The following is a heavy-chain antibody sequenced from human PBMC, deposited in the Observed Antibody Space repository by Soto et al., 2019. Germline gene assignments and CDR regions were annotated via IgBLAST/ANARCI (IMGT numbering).Heavy chain of an antibody. D-gene: IGHD1-1*01. CDR3: ARHWDVQLERRWFDP. Sequence: QLQLQESGPGLVKPSETLSLTCTVSGGSISSSSYYWGWIRQPPGKGLEWIGSIYYSGSTYYNPSLKSRVTISVDTSKNQFSLKLSSVTAADTAVYYCARHWDVQLERRWFDPWGQGTLVTVSS. J-gene: IGHJ5*02. CDR1: GGSISSSSYY. V-gene: IGHV4-39*01. CDR2: IYYSGST.